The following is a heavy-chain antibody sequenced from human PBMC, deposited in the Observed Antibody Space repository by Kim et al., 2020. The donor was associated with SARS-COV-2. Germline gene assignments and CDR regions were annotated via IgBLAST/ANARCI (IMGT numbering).Heavy chain of an antibody. D-gene: IGHD2-2*01. J-gene: IGHJ6*02. Sequence: GGSLRLSCAASGFTFSSYAMHWVRQAPGKGLEWVAVISNDGSNKYYADSVKGGFTISSDNSKNTLYPQMNSQRFEDTAVYYCAGLSGYCSSTSCYGGYYYYYGMDIWGQGTTVTVSS. CDR3: AGLSGYCSSTSCYGGYYYYYGMDI. CDR2: ISNDGSNK. CDR1: GFTFSSYA. V-gene: IGHV3-30-3*01.